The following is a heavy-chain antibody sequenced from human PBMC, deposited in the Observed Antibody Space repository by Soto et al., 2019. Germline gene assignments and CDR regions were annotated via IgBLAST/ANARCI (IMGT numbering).Heavy chain of an antibody. CDR3: ARQGFGQLHGLVDV. CDR1: GGSITSHY. CDR2: IHHSGST. J-gene: IGHJ6*04. Sequence: ETLSLTCSVSGGSITSHYCSWFRQPPGKGLEWIGYIHHSGSTSYNPSLKSRVTMSVDTSKNLFSLKVSSVTAADTALYYCARQGFGQLHGLVDVWGTGTTVTVSS. V-gene: IGHV4-59*08. D-gene: IGHD3-10*01.